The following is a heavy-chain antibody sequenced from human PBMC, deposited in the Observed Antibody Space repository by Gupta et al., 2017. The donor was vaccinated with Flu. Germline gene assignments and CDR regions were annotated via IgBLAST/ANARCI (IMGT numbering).Heavy chain of an antibody. V-gene: IGHV1-3*01. J-gene: IGHJ6*02. Sequence: QKFQGRVTITRDTSASTAYMELSSLRSEDTAVYYCARGEGEGYYYYYGMDVWGQGTTVTVSS. D-gene: IGHD3-10*01. CDR3: ARGEGEGYYYYYGMDV.